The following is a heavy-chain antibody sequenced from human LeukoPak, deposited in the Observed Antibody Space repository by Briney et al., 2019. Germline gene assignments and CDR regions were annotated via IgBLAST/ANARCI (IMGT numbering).Heavy chain of an antibody. Sequence: SETLSLTCTVSGGSISSSRYYWGWIRQPPGKGLEWIGSIYYSGSTYYSPSLKSRVTMSVDTSKNQFSLKLTSVTAADTAVYYCARPTTFYYYYMDVWGKGTTVTVSS. D-gene: IGHD4-17*01. CDR3: ARPTTFYYYYMDV. J-gene: IGHJ6*03. CDR1: GGSISSSRYY. V-gene: IGHV4-39*01. CDR2: IYYSGST.